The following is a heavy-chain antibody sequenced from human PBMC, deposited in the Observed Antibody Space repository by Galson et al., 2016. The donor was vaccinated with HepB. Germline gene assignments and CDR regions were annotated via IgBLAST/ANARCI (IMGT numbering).Heavy chain of an antibody. V-gene: IGHV3-33*01. D-gene: IGHD6-13*01. Sequence: SLRLSCAASGFTFSSYGMHWVRQAPGKGLEWVAVIWYDGSNKYYADSVKGRFTISRDNSKNTLFLQMNSLRAEDTAVYYCAREKDSSSWYNFDYWGQGTLVTCSS. J-gene: IGHJ4*02. CDR1: GFTFSSYG. CDR3: AREKDSSSWYNFDY. CDR2: IWYDGSNK.